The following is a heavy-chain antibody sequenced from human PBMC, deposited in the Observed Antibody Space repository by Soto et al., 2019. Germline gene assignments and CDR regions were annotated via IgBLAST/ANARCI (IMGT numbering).Heavy chain of an antibody. V-gene: IGHV3-23*01. CDR2: ISGSGGST. CDR3: AAHSSGLGSVQRGPFDY. Sequence: GGSLRLSCAASGFTFSSYAMSWVRQAPGKGLEWVSAISGSGGSTYYADSVKGRFTISRDNSKNTLYLQMNSLRAEDTAVYYCAAHSSGLGSVQRGPFDYWGQGTLVTVSS. D-gene: IGHD6-19*01. J-gene: IGHJ4*02. CDR1: GFTFSSYA.